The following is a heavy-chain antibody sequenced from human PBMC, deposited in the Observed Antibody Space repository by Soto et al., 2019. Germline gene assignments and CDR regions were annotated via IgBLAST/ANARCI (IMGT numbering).Heavy chain of an antibody. Sequence: SETVSLTCTVSGVSISSYYWSWIRQPPGKGLEWIGYIYYSGSTNYNPSLKSRVTISVDTSKNQFSLKLSSVTAADTAVYYCARSYQLRSNYYYYYMDVWGKGTTVTVSS. CDR1: GVSISSYY. V-gene: IGHV4-59*01. CDR2: IYYSGST. CDR3: ARSYQLRSNYYYYYMDV. D-gene: IGHD2-2*01. J-gene: IGHJ6*03.